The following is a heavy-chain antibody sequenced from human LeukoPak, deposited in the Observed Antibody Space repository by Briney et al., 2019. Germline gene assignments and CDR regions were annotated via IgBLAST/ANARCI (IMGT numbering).Heavy chain of an antibody. D-gene: IGHD3-22*01. V-gene: IGHV4-39*07. CDR3: ARECSDYYDSSGTYDY. CDR1: GGSISSSSYY. Sequence: KPSETLSLTCTVSGGSISSSSYYWGWIRQPPGKGLEWIGSIYYSGSTYYNPSLKSRVTISVDTSKNQFSLKLSSVTAADTAVYYCARECSDYYDSSGTYDYWGQGTLVTVSS. CDR2: IYYSGST. J-gene: IGHJ4*02.